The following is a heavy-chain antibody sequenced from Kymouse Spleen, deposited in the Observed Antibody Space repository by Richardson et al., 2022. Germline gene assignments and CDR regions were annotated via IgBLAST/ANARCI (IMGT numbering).Heavy chain of an antibody. Sequence: EVQLVESGGGLVQPGRSLRLSCAASGFTFDDYAMHWVRQAPGKGLEWVSGISWNSGSIGYADSVKGRFTISRDNAKNSLYLQMNSLRAEDTALYYCAKDDSSSSRDFDYWGQGTLVTVSS. J-gene: IGHJ4*02. D-gene: IGHD6-6*01. V-gene: IGHV3-9*01. CDR3: AKDDSSSSRDFDY. CDR1: GFTFDDYA. CDR2: ISWNSGSI.